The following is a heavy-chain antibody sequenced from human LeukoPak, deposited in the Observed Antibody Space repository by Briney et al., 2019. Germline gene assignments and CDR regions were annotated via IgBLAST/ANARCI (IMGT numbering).Heavy chain of an antibody. D-gene: IGHD6-13*01. CDR3: AKKIATASSLVAFDI. Sequence: GGSLRPSCAASGFTFSSYWLHWVRQAPGQGPEWLAIISYDGSQKYYADSVKGRFTISRDNSKNALYLQMNSLGHEDTAVYYCAKKIATASSLVAFDIWGQGTMVTVSS. CDR2: ISYDGSQK. V-gene: IGHV3-30*18. CDR1: GFTFSSYW. J-gene: IGHJ3*02.